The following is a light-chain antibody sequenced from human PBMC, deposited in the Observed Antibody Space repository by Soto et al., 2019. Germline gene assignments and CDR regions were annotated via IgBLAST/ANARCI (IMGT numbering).Light chain of an antibody. Sequence: QSALTQPPSASGSPGQSVTISCTGTSSDVGGYNYVSWYQQHPGKAPKLMIYEVSKRPSGVPDRFSGSKSGNTASLTVSGLQAEDEADYYCSSYADSNNPYVFGTGTKLTVL. J-gene: IGLJ1*01. CDR1: SSDVGGYNY. V-gene: IGLV2-8*01. CDR2: EVS. CDR3: SSYADSNNPYV.